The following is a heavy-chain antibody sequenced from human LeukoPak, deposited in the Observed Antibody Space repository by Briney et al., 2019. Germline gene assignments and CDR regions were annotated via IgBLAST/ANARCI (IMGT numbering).Heavy chain of an antibody. Sequence: PSETLSLTCTVSGGSISSSSYYWGWIRQPPGKGLEWIGSIYYSGSTYYNPSLKSRVTISVDTSKNQFSLKLSSVTAADTAVYYCARDPIGEQQHVFGDDYWGQGTLVTVSS. CDR1: GGSISSSSYY. CDR2: IYYSGST. V-gene: IGHV4-39*07. D-gene: IGHD6-13*01. J-gene: IGHJ4*02. CDR3: ARDPIGEQQHVFGDDY.